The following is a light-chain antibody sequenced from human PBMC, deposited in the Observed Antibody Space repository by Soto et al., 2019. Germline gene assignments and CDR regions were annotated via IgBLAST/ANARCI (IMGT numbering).Light chain of an antibody. CDR1: QSVSNY. CDR2: GAF. Sequence: EIVLTQSPGTLSLSPGERATLSCRASQSVSNYLAWYQQKPGQAPRLVICGAFNRATGIPARFSGSGSGTDFTLTISSLEPEDFAVYYCQQRNIWPPVNFGQRTRLEIK. J-gene: IGKJ5*01. V-gene: IGKV3-11*01. CDR3: QQRNIWPPVN.